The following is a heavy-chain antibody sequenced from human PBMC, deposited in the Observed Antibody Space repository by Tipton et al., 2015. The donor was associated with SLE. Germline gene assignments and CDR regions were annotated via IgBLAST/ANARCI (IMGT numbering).Heavy chain of an antibody. V-gene: IGHV4-34*01. Sequence: TLSLTCDVYGESFKGFSWTWIRQPPGKGLEWIGQINAYGSTHYSPSLKSRVTISLDTSKNQFSLNLKSLTAADTAVYFCAGGPPDGFHIWSQGTLVTVSS. CDR2: INAYGST. CDR3: AGGPPDGFHI. CDR1: GESFKGFS. J-gene: IGHJ3*02.